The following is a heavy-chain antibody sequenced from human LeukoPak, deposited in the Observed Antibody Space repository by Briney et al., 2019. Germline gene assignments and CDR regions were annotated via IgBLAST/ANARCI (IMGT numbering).Heavy chain of an antibody. V-gene: IGHV4-34*01. CDR1: GGSFSGYY. D-gene: IGHD3-3*01. J-gene: IGHJ4*02. CDR3: ARGGTEKVYDFWSGYYTRHYFDY. CDR2: INHSGST. Sequence: PSETLSLTCAVYGGSFSGYYWSWIRQPPGKGLEWIGEINHSGSTNYNPSLKSRVTISVDTSKNQFSLKLSSVTAADTAVYYCARGGTEKVYDFWSGYYTRHYFDYWGQGTLVTVSS.